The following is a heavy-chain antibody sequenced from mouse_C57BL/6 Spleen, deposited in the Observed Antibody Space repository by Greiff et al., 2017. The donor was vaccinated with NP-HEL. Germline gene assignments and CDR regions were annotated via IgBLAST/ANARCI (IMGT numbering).Heavy chain of an antibody. V-gene: IGHV3-6*01. CDR1: GYSITSGYY. D-gene: IGHD1-1*01. CDR3: ARATTGFAY. Sequence: VQLVESGPGLVKPSQSLSLTCSVTGYSITSGYYWNWIRQFPGNKLEWMGYISYDGSNNYNPSLKNRISITRDTSNNLLFLKLNSVTTEDTATYCCARATTGFAYWGQGTLVTVSA. J-gene: IGHJ3*01. CDR2: ISYDGSN.